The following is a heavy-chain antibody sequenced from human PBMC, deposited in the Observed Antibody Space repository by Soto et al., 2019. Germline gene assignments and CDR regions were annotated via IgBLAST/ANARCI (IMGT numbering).Heavy chain of an antibody. CDR3: ASTSYCNGSSCYSRHYYGMDV. V-gene: IGHV1-69*06. CDR2: ITPFVDTS. CDR1: GGTFSKYS. Sequence: QVRLVQSGAEVKKPGSSVKVSCKVSGGTFSKYSLSWVRQTPGQGLEWMGGITPFVDTSNYAQRFLGRVTITADKATNTAFLALSGLKSEDTALYFCASTSYCNGSSCYSRHYYGMDVWGQGTTVTVSS. J-gene: IGHJ6*02. D-gene: IGHD2-2*01.